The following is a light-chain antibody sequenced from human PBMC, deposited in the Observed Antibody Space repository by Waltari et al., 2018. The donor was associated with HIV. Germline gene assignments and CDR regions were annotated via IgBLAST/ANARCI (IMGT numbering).Light chain of an antibody. Sequence: QLVLPQSPSASASLGASVKLTCSLSSGHSTYAITWHQQQPAKGPRFLMKVNSDGSHNKRDEIPDRFSGSSSGAERYLTISSLQYDDEADYYCQTWGAGIQVFGGGTKLTVL. V-gene: IGLV4-69*02. CDR2: VNSDGSH. CDR1: SGHSTYA. J-gene: IGLJ2*01. CDR3: QTWGAGIQV.